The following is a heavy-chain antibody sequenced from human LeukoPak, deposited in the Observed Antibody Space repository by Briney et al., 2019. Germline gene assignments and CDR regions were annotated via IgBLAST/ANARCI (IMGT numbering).Heavy chain of an antibody. D-gene: IGHD1-26*01. Sequence: PGGSLRLSCAASGFTFSNHAMTWVRQAPGKGLEWVSTISGSGGSAYYADSVKGRFTISRDNSNNTLYLQMYTLRAEDTAVYYCAKSEAEQFHPYFDYWGQGTLVTVSS. J-gene: IGHJ4*02. CDR3: AKSEAEQFHPYFDY. CDR2: ISGSGGSA. V-gene: IGHV3-23*01. CDR1: GFTFSNHA.